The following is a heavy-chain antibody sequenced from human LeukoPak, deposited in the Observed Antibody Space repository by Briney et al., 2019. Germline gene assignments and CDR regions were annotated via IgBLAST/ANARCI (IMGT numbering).Heavy chain of an antibody. CDR3: ARVGDDSSGYLLDY. CDR1: GGSISSSNYY. D-gene: IGHD3-22*01. CDR2: VYYSGST. Sequence: PSETLSLTCTVSGGSISSSNYYWGWIRQSPGKGLEWIGSVYYSGSTYYNPSLKSRVTISVDTSKNQFSLKLSSVTAVDTAVYYCARVGDDSSGYLLDYWGQGTLVTVSS. V-gene: IGHV4-39*01. J-gene: IGHJ4*02.